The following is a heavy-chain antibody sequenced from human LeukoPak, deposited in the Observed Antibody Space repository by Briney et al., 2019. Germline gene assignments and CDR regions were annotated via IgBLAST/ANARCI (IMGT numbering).Heavy chain of an antibody. CDR1: GFTFNTYG. J-gene: IGHJ4*02. CDR3: AKDSYCGGDCYLSSRD. Sequence: GGSLRLSCAASGFTFNTYGMSWVRQAPGKGLEWVSGISGSGGATYYADSVKGRFTISRDNSKNTLYLQMNSLRAEDTAVYYCAKDSYCGGDCYLSSRDWGQGTLVTVSS. D-gene: IGHD2-21*02. CDR2: ISGSGGAT. V-gene: IGHV3-23*01.